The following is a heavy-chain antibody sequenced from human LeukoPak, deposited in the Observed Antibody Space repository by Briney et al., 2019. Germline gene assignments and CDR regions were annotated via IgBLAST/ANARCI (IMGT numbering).Heavy chain of an antibody. V-gene: IGHV1-2*02. Sequence: ASVKVSCKASGYTFTGYYMHWVRQAPGQGLEWMGWINPNSGDTNYAQKFQGRVTVTRDTSISTAHMELSRLRSDDTAVYYCARVGSSGWYVHPTLDYWGQGTLVTVSS. CDR2: INPNSGDT. D-gene: IGHD6-19*01. J-gene: IGHJ4*02. CDR3: ARVGSSGWYVHPTLDY. CDR1: GYTFTGYY.